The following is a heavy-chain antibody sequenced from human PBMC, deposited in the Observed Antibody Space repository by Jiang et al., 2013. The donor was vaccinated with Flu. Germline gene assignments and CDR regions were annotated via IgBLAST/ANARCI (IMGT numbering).Heavy chain of an antibody. CDR1: GYTFTGYY. D-gene: IGHD6-13*01. J-gene: IGHJ4*02. CDR2: INPNSGGT. Sequence: SGAEVKKPGASVKVSCKASGYTFTGYYMHWVRQAPGQGLEWMGWINPNSGGTNYAQKFQGWVTMTRDTSISTAYMELSRLRSDDTAVYYCAREKYGAAAGTYFDYWGQGTLVTVSS. CDR3: AREKYGAAAGTYFDY. V-gene: IGHV1-2*04.